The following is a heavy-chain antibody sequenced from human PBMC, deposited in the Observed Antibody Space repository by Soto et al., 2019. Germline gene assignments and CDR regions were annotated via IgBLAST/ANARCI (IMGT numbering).Heavy chain of an antibody. J-gene: IGHJ4*02. V-gene: IGHV4-31*03. CDR3: XTAQYNVLTGYYLPTDY. Sequence: SETLSLTCTVSCDSIRSGGYYWTWIRQHPGEGLEWIGYIYYSGSTYYNPSLKSRVTISTDTSKNQFSLKLSSVTAAETAVYYCXTAQYNVLTGYYLPTDYWGQGTLVTVSS. CDR1: CDSIRSGGYY. CDR2: IYYSGST. D-gene: IGHD3-9*01.